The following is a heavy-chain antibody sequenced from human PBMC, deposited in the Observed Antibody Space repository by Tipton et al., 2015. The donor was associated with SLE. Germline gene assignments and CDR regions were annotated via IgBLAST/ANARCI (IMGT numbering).Heavy chain of an antibody. J-gene: IGHJ5*02. Sequence: TLSLTCAVSGYSISSGYYWGWIRQPPGKGLGWIGRIYHSGSTYYKPSLKSRVTISVDTSKNQFSLKLSSVTAADTAVYYCARSPIAAAGGVWFDPWGQGTLVTVSS. D-gene: IGHD6-13*01. V-gene: IGHV4-38-2*01. CDR3: ARSPIAAAGGVWFDP. CDR2: IYHSGST. CDR1: GYSISSGYY.